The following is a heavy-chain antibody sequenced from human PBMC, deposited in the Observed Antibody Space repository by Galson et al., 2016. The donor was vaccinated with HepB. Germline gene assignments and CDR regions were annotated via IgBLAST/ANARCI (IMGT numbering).Heavy chain of an antibody. V-gene: IGHV3-30-3*01. Sequence: SLRLSCAASGFTFSTYAIHWVRQAPGKGLEWVAVISYDGSHKYYADSVKGRFTVSRDNSKNTLYLQMNSLRAEDTAVYYCARDIRGIRRPFDYWGQGTLVTVPS. CDR3: ARDIRGIRRPFDY. D-gene: IGHD1-1*01. J-gene: IGHJ4*02. CDR1: GFTFSTYA. CDR2: ISYDGSHK.